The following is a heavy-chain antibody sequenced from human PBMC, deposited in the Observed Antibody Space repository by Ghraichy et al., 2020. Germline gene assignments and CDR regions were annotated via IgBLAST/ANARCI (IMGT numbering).Heavy chain of an antibody. CDR1: GGPITSGSYY. Sequence: SETLSLTCTVSGGPITSGSYYWSWIRQHPGKGLEWIGYIHYSGTTYYNPSLKSRVTISVDTSKNQFSLKLSSVTAADTAVYYCARKYRTNWFDPWGQGTLVTVSS. V-gene: IGHV4-31*03. CDR3: ARKYRTNWFDP. D-gene: IGHD2/OR15-2a*01. J-gene: IGHJ5*02. CDR2: IHYSGTT.